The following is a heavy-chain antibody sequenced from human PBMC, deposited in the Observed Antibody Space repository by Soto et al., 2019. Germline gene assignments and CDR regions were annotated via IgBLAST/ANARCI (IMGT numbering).Heavy chain of an antibody. D-gene: IGHD6-19*01. CDR2: ISASGDST. V-gene: IGHV3-23*01. CDR1: GFTFTTYG. CDR3: AKDLVQWLVVGHDAFEI. Sequence: EVQLLESGGGLVQPGGSLRLSCVASGFTFTTYGMNWVRQAPGKGLEWVSGISASGDSTFNADSVKGRFTISRDNSKNTLYLQMNSLRAEDTAVYYCAKDLVQWLVVGHDAFEIWGQGTMVTVSS. J-gene: IGHJ3*02.